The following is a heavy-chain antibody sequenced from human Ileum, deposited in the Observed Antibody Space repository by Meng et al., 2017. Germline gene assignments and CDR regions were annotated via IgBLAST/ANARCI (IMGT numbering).Heavy chain of an antibody. CDR2: IFQSGRT. CDR1: GTW. V-gene: IGHV4-4*02. Sequence: QGPLRESGPRLVKPSGTLSLPCAVSGTWWSWVRQPPGKGLEWIGEIFQSGRTNYNPSLKSRVTISIDKSKSQISLQLSAVTAADTAVYSCATSNDRDVYYLGYWGQGTLVTVSS. J-gene: IGHJ4*02. CDR3: ATSNDRDVYYLGY. D-gene: IGHD3-22*01.